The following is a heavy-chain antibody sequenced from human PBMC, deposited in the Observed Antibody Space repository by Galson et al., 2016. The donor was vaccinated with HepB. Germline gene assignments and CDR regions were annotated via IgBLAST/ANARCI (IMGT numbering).Heavy chain of an antibody. V-gene: IGHV3-53*01. CDR1: GFTVSTNY. D-gene: IGHD4-23*01. Sequence: SLRLSCAASGFTVSTNYMSWVRQAPGKGLEWVSVIYSSGSTYYADSVKGRFTFSRDNSKNMLYLQMNSLRAEDTAIYYCVREVYGGALDYWGQGTLVSVSS. CDR3: VREVYGGALDY. J-gene: IGHJ4*02. CDR2: IYSSGST.